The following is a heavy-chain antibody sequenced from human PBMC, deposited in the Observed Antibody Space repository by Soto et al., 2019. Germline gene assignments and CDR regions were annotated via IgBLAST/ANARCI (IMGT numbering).Heavy chain of an antibody. CDR1: GGSISSGDYY. D-gene: IGHD2-15*01. Sequence: QVQLQESGPGLVKPSQTLSLTCTVSGGSISSGDYYWSWIRQPPGKGLEWIGYIYYSGNTYYNPSLKSRVTISIDTSKIQFSLRLSSVTAADTAVYYCARERADGGKIYWGQGTLVTVSS. V-gene: IGHV4-30-4*01. J-gene: IGHJ4*02. CDR3: ARERADGGKIY. CDR2: IYYSGNT.